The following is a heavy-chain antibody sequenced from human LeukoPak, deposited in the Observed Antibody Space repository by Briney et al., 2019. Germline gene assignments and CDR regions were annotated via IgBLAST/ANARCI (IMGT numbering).Heavy chain of an antibody. CDR1: GFTVSSNY. D-gene: IGHD2-2*01. V-gene: IGHV3-30*18. J-gene: IGHJ4*02. Sequence: GGSLRLSCAASGFTVSSNYMSWVRQAPGKGLEWVAVVSFAGNNDYYADSVKGRFTISRDNSKNTLYLEMNSLRAEDTAMYYCAKDEVGRYCSSTNCYGRFDYWGQGTLVTVSS. CDR3: AKDEVGRYCSSTNCYGRFDY. CDR2: VSFAGNND.